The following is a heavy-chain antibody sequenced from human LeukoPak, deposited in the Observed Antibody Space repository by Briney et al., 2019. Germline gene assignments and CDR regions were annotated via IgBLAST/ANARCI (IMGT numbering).Heavy chain of an antibody. D-gene: IGHD3-10*01. CDR2: IYYSGST. CDR1: GDSINNYY. Sequence: SETLSLICTVSGDSINNYYWSWIRQSPGKGLEWIGYIYYSGSTKYNPSLKSRVTISVDTSKNQFSLKLSSVTAADTAVYYCARHRGSGSPYFDYWGQGTLVTVSS. J-gene: IGHJ4*02. CDR3: ARHRGSGSPYFDY. V-gene: IGHV4-59*08.